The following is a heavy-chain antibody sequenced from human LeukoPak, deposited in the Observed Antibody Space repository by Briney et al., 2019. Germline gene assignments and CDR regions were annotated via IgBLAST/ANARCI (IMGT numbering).Heavy chain of an antibody. J-gene: IGHJ5*02. CDR3: ARRNTMVRGVMRFDP. CDR2: IYYSGST. D-gene: IGHD3-10*01. Sequence: PSETLSLTCTVSGGSISSSSYYWGWIRQPPGKGLEWIGSIYYSGSTNYNPSLKSRVTISVDTSKNQFSLKLSSVTAADTAVYYCARRNTMVRGVMRFDPWGQGTLVTVSS. CDR1: GGSISSSSYY. V-gene: IGHV4-39*07.